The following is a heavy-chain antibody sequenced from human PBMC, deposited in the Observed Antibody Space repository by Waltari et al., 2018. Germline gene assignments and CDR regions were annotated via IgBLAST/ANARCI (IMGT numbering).Heavy chain of an antibody. D-gene: IGHD3-10*01. CDR2: IYHSGRT. Sequence: QVQLQESGPGLVKPSETLSLTCAVSGYSISSGYYWGWIRQPPGKGLEWIGSIYHSGRTYYNPSLKSRFTISVDTSKNQFSLKLSSVTAADTAVYYCARGLLWFGEFTRDSFDYWGQGTLVTVSS. CDR1: GYSISSGYY. CDR3: ARGLLWFGEFTRDSFDY. J-gene: IGHJ4*02. V-gene: IGHV4-38-2*01.